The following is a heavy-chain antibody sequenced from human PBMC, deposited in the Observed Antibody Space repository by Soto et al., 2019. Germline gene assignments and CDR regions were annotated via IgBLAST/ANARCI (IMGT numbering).Heavy chain of an antibody. J-gene: IGHJ4*02. CDR2: ISAYNGNI. D-gene: IGHD6-13*01. CDR3: ARSGSSWNLIEFDS. V-gene: IGHV1-18*01. CDR1: AYTFTNYG. Sequence: QVQMVQSGGEVKKPGASVKVSCKASAYTFTNYGITWVRQAPGQGLEWMGWISAYNGNINYAQKFRGRVTMTTDTSPSAAYLEVRSLRSDDPAVYYCARSGSSWNLIEFDSWGQGALMTVSS.